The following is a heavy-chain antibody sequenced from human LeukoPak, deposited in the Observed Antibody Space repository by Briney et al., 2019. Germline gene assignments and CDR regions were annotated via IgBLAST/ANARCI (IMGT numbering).Heavy chain of an antibody. CDR1: GGTFSSYA. V-gene: IGHV1-69*06. J-gene: IGHJ3*02. CDR2: IIPIFGTA. Sequence: SVKVSCNASGGTFSSYAISWVRQAPGQGLECMGGIIPIFGTANYAQKFQGRVTIPADKFTSTAYMELSSLRSEDTAVYYCAREADAFDSWGQGTMVTVSS. CDR3: AREADAFDS.